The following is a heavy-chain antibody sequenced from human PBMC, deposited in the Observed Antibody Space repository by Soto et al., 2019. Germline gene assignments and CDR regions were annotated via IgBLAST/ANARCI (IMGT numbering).Heavy chain of an antibody. D-gene: IGHD3-10*01. CDR3: ARYGPVWFGESRYFDY. J-gene: IGHJ4*02. CDR2: INAGNGNT. V-gene: IGHV1-3*01. CDR1: GYTFTSYA. Sequence: QVQLVQSGAEVKKPGASVKVSCKASGYTFTSYAMHWVRQAPGQRLEWMGWINAGNGNTKYSQKFQGRVTITRDTSASTAYMELSSLRSEDTAVYYCARYGPVWFGESRYFDYWGQGTLVTVSS.